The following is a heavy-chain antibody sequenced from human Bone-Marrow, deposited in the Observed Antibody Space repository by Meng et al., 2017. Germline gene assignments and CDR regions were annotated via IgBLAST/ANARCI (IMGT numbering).Heavy chain of an antibody. V-gene: IGHV3-48*03. CDR1: GFTFSRYA. J-gene: IGHJ4*02. CDR2: ITSSGSTK. Sequence: GESLKISCAASGFTFSRYAMHWVRQAPGKGLEWVSYITSSGSTKYYADSVKGRFTISRDNAKNSLYLQMNSLRAEDTAVYYCAGTFGGVIVIVSGYWGQGTLVTVSS. D-gene: IGHD3-16*02. CDR3: AGTFGGVIVIVSGY.